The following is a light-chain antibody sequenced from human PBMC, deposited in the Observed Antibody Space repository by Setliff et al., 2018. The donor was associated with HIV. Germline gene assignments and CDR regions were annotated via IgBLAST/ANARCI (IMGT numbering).Light chain of an antibody. CDR1: TSDVGGFDY. CDR2: EVT. V-gene: IGLV2-14*01. J-gene: IGLJ2*01. Sequence: QSVLAQPASVSGSPGQSITISCTGNTSDVGGFDYVSCYQQYPDRAPQLLIYEVTNRPSGVSNRFSGSKSGHTASLTTSGLQPEDESDYYCSSFTSTSTVVFGGGTKVTVL. CDR3: SSFTSTSTVV.